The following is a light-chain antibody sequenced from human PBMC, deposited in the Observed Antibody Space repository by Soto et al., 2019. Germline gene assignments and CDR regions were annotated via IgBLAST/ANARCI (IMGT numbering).Light chain of an antibody. CDR1: SSNIGAGYD. CDR3: QSYDSSLSGVL. CDR2: GNS. V-gene: IGLV1-40*01. Sequence: QAVVTQPPSVSGAPGQRVTISCNGSSSNIGAGYDVHWYQQLPGTAPKLLIYGNSNRPSGVPDRFSGSKSGTSASLAITGLQAEDEADYYCQSYDSSLSGVLFGGGTKLTVL. J-gene: IGLJ2*01.